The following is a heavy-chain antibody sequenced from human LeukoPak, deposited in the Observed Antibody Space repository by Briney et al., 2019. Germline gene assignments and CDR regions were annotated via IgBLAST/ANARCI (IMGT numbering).Heavy chain of an antibody. CDR3: TSGGYCSSTSCYGEN. D-gene: IGHD2-2*01. V-gene: IGHV3-73*01. J-gene: IGHJ4*02. Sequence: GGSLRLSCAASGFTFSGSAMHWVRQASGKGLEWVGRIRSKANSYATAYAASVKGRFTISRDDSKNTAYLQMNSLRTEDTAVYYCTSGGYCSSTSCYGENWGQGTLVTVSS. CDR1: GFTFSGSA. CDR2: IRSKANSYAT.